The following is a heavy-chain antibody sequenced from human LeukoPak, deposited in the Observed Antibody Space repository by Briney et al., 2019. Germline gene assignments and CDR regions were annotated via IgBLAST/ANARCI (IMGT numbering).Heavy chain of an antibody. D-gene: IGHD3-10*01. CDR3: ARADPLGIDY. V-gene: IGHV4-59*01. CDR1: GGSISSYY. Sequence: SETLSLTCTVSGGSISSYYWSWIRQPPGKGLEWIGYIYYSGSTNYNPSLKSRVTISVDTSKNQFSLKLSSVTAADTAVYYCARADPLGIDYWGQGTLVTVSS. J-gene: IGHJ4*02. CDR2: IYYSGST.